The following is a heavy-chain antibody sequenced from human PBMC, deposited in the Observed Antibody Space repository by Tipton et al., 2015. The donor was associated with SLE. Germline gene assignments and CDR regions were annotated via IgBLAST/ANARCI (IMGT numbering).Heavy chain of an antibody. CDR2: ISYSGGT. Sequence: TLSLTCSVSGGSISSNYWIWIRQPPGKGLEWIGYISYSGGTNYNPSLKSRVTMSVDTSRNQFSLKLSSVTAADTAVYFCTRSLYNTNWFWFDPWGQGTLVIVSS. CDR1: GGSISSNY. V-gene: IGHV4-59*01. D-gene: IGHD6-13*01. J-gene: IGHJ5*02. CDR3: TRSLYNTNWFWFDP.